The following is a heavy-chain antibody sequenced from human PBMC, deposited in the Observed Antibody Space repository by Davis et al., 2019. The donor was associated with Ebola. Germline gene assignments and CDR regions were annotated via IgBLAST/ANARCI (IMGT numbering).Heavy chain of an antibody. CDR2: IYGDGSNT. V-gene: IGHV3-74*01. J-gene: IGHJ4*02. Sequence: HTGGSLRLSCAASGFTFSNFWMHWVRQAPGKGLVWVSLIYGDGSNTGYADSVKGRFTISRDNAKNTLYLQMDSLRAEDMAVYYCVRGGLPGGLDYWGQGTLVTVSS. CDR3: VRGGLPGGLDY. D-gene: IGHD2-15*01. CDR1: GFTFSNFW.